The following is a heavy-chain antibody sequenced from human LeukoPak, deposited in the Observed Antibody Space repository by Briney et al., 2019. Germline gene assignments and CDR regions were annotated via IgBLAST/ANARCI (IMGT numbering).Heavy chain of an antibody. V-gene: IGHV3-23*01. Sequence: GGSLRLSCTASGFTFSSYAMSWVRQAPGKGLEWVSAISGSGGSTYYADSVKGRFTISRDNSKNTLYLQMNSLRAEDTAVYYCAKDDYGDLNFGYWGQGTLVTVSS. CDR3: AKDDYGDLNFGY. D-gene: IGHD4-17*01. CDR1: GFTFSSYA. J-gene: IGHJ4*02. CDR2: ISGSGGST.